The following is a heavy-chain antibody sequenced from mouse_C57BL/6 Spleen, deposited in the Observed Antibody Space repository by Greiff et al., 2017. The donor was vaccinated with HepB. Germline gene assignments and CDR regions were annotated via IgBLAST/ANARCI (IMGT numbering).Heavy chain of an antibody. J-gene: IGHJ1*03. V-gene: IGHV1-52*01. CDR2: IDPSDSET. CDR3: ARSDYGRGYFDV. CDR1: GYTFTSYW. Sequence: VQLQQPGAELVRPGSSVKLSCKASGYTFTSYWMHWVKQRPIQGLEWIGNIDPSDSETHYNQKFKDKATLTVDKSSSTAYMQLSSLTSEDSAVYCCARSDYGRGYFDVWGTGTTVTVSS. D-gene: IGHD1-1*01.